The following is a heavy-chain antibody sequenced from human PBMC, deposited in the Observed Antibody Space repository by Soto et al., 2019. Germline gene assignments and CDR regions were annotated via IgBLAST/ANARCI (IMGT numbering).Heavy chain of an antibody. D-gene: IGHD3-22*01. Sequence: ASVKVSCKASGYTFTSYYMHWVRQAPGQGLEWMGIINPSGGSTSYAQKFQGRVTMTRDTSTSTVYMELSSLRSEDTAVYYCARDQFYRDYYDSSGYYHYFDYWGQGTLVTVSS. V-gene: IGHV1-46*01. CDR1: GYTFTSYY. CDR3: ARDQFYRDYYDSSGYYHYFDY. J-gene: IGHJ4*02. CDR2: INPSGGST.